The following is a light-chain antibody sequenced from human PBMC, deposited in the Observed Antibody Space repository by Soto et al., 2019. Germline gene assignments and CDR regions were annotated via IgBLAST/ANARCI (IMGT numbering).Light chain of an antibody. CDR2: DVS. Sequence: QSALTQPASVSGSPGQSITISCTGTSGDVGLYNYVSWYQLHPGKAPKLMIYDVSNRPSGISDRFSGSKSGNTASLTISGLQAEDEADYYCSSYARGSTFVFGTGTKVTVL. CDR3: SSYARGSTFV. J-gene: IGLJ1*01. V-gene: IGLV2-14*03. CDR1: SGDVGLYNY.